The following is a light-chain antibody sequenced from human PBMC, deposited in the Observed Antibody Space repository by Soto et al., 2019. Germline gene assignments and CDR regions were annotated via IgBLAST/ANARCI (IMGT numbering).Light chain of an antibody. J-gene: IGKJ1*01. CDR3: QQYNTHSGT. Sequence: EIVMTQSPTTLSVSPGERVTLSCRASQSVDINLAWYQQKPGQAPRLLIYGASTRATGIPARFSGSGSGTDFTLTISSLQPDDVGTYYCQQYNTHSGTFGQGTKVDIK. CDR1: QSVDIN. CDR2: GAS. V-gene: IGKV3-15*01.